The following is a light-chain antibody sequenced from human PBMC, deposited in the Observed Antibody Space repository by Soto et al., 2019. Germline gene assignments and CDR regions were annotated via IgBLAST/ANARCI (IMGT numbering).Light chain of an antibody. CDR1: SGDIGSYNR. J-gene: IGLJ1*01. Sequence: QSALTQPASVSGSPGQSITISCTGTSGDIGSYNRVSWYQQHPGKAPKLIIYEVSYRPSGVSDRFSGSKSGNTASLTITGLQAEDEADYYCSSYTSSSTLDYVFGTGTKLTVL. V-gene: IGLV2-14*01. CDR2: EVS. CDR3: SSYTSSSTLDYV.